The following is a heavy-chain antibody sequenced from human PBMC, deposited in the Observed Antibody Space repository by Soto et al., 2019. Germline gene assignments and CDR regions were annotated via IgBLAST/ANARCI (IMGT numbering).Heavy chain of an antibody. V-gene: IGHV3-48*02. D-gene: IGHD3-22*01. Sequence: PGGSLRLSCTPSGFIFSDYSMNWVRQAPGKGLEWNSYITTTSSTMYYADSVKGRFTISRDNAKNSLYPQMNSLRDEDTAVYYCARDSSGRQYYGMDVWGQGTTVTVSS. CDR2: ITTTSSTM. J-gene: IGHJ6*02. CDR3: ARDSSGRQYYGMDV. CDR1: GFIFSDYS.